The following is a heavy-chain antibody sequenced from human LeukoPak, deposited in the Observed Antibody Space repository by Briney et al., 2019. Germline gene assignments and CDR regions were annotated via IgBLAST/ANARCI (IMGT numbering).Heavy chain of an antibody. CDR2: IYHSGST. J-gene: IGHJ6*03. D-gene: IGHD2-2*01. Sequence: SETLSLTCAVSGGSISSSNWWSWVRQPPGKGLEWIGEIYHSGSTNYNPSLKSRVTISVDKSKNQFSLKLSSVTAADTAVYYCAKEYAGSHYYYYYMDVWGKGTTVTVSS. CDR1: GGSISSSNW. CDR3: AKEYAGSHYYYYYMDV. V-gene: IGHV4-4*02.